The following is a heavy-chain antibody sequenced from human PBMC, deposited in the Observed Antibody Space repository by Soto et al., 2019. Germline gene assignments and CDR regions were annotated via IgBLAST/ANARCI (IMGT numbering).Heavy chain of an antibody. CDR3: ASFAAAIGWFDP. V-gene: IGHV4-30-2*01. Sequence: QLQLQESGSGLVKPSQTLSLTCAVSRGSISSGGYSWSWIRQPPGKGLGWIGYIYHSGSTYYNPSLKSRVTISVDRSKNQFSLNLSSVTAADTAVYYWASFAAAIGWFDPWGQGTLVTVSS. J-gene: IGHJ5*02. CDR1: RGSISSGGYS. CDR2: IYHSGST. D-gene: IGHD2-2*02.